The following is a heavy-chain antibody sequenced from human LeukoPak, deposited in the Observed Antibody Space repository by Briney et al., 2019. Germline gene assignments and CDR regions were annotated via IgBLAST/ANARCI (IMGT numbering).Heavy chain of an antibody. D-gene: IGHD5-12*01. CDR1: GFIFSSYG. CDR2: ISYDGSNK. CDR3: AKDPPRGYAMDV. Sequence: GGSLRLSCAASGFIFSSYGIHWVRQAPGKGLEWVAGISYDGSNKYYADSVKGRFTISRDNSKNTLYLQMNSLRAEDTALYYCAKDPPRGYAMDVWGQGTTVTVS. V-gene: IGHV3-30*18. J-gene: IGHJ6*02.